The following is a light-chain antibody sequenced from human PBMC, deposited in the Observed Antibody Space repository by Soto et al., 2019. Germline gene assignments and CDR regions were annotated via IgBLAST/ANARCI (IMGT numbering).Light chain of an antibody. Sequence: EILLTQSPATLFLSLGERATLSCRASQSIGSYLAWYQHKLGQPPRLLIYDASNRATGIPVRFSGSGSGTDFTLTISSLEPEDFAVYYCQQRSTWPPFSFGPGTKVDIK. CDR1: QSIGSY. V-gene: IGKV3-11*01. CDR3: QQRSTWPPFS. J-gene: IGKJ3*01. CDR2: DAS.